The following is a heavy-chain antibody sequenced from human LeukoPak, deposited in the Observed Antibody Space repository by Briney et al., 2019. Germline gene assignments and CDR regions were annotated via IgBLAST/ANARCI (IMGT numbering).Heavy chain of an antibody. D-gene: IGHD2-8*01. CDR3: ARLLYGNYVDY. V-gene: IGHV4-39*01. CDR2: IYYSGST. Sequence: SETLSLTCTVSGGSIRSSSYYCGWIRQPPGKGLEWIGSIYYSGSTYYNPALKSRVTISVDTSKNQFSRNLSSVTAADTAVYYCARLLYGNYVDYWGQGTLVTVSS. CDR1: GGSIRSSSYY. J-gene: IGHJ4*02.